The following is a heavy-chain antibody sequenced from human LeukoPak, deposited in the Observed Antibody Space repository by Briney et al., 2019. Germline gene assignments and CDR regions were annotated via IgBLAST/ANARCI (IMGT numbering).Heavy chain of an antibody. V-gene: IGHV4-30-2*01. CDR3: ASNYYDSSGYNDAFDI. Sequence: SQTLSLTCAVSGGSISSGGYSWSWIRQPPGKGLEWIGYIYHSGSTYYNPSLKSRVTISVDRSKNQFSLKLSSVTAADTAVYYCASNYYDSSGYNDAFDIWGQGTMVTVSS. CDR2: IYHSGST. D-gene: IGHD3-22*01. CDR1: GGSISSGGYS. J-gene: IGHJ3*02.